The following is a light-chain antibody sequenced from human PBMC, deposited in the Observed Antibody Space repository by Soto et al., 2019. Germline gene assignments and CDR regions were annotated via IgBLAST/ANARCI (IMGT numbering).Light chain of an antibody. Sequence: EIVLTQSPGTLSLSPGERATLSCRASQSVSSSYLAWYQQKPGQAPRLLIYGASSRATGIPDRFSGSGSGTHFTLTISRLEPEDFAVYYCQQYGSSPRFTFGPGTKVDIK. CDR3: QQYGSSPRFT. V-gene: IGKV3-20*01. CDR1: QSVSSSY. CDR2: GAS. J-gene: IGKJ3*01.